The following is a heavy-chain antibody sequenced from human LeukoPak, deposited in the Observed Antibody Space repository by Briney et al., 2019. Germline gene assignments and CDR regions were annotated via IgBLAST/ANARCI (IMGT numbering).Heavy chain of an antibody. CDR1: GFSFSGSA. J-gene: IGHJ4*02. Sequence: GGALRLSCAASGFSFSGSAMHWVRQTSGKGLEWVGRIRSKANRYATAYAASLKGRFNISSDDSKKTAYLEMNSLESEDTAVYYCARHVASGGSGFDYWGQGTLVTVSS. CDR2: IRSKANRYAT. V-gene: IGHV3-73*01. CDR3: ARHVASGGSGFDY. D-gene: IGHD3-10*01.